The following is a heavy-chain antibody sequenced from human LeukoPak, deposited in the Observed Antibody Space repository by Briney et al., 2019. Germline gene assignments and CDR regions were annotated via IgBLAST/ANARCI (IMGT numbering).Heavy chain of an antibody. Sequence: ASVKVSCKASGYTFTGYYMHWVRQAPGQGLEWMGLINPNSGVTNYAQKFQGRVTMTRDTSLSTAYMELSRLRSDDTAVYYCARGPQNFGEEHYFYYCMDVWGKGTTVTISS. CDR3: ARGPQNFGEEHYFYYCMDV. J-gene: IGHJ6*03. V-gene: IGHV1-2*02. CDR2: INPNSGVT. D-gene: IGHD3-10*01. CDR1: GYTFTGYY.